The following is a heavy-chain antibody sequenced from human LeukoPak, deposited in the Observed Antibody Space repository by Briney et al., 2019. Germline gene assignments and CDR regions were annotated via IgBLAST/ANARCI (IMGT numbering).Heavy chain of an antibody. J-gene: IGHJ5*02. CDR3: ARGNRYCSGGSCYSSWFDP. CDR1: GFTFSSYA. Sequence: GGSLRLSCAASGFTFSSYAMSWVRQAPGKGLEWVSAISGSGGSTYYADSVKGRFTISRDNSKNTLYLQMNSLRAEDTAVYYCARGNRYCSGGSCYSSWFDPWGQGTLVTVSS. CDR2: ISGSGGST. D-gene: IGHD2-15*01. V-gene: IGHV3-23*01.